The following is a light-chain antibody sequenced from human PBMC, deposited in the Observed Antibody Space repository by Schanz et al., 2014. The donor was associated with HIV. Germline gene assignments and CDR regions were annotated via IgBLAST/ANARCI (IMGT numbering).Light chain of an antibody. Sequence: EIVLTQSPGTLSLSPGERATLSCRASQSVSSNSLAWYQQKPGQAPRLLIYGASSRATGVPDRFSGSGSGTDFTLTISSLQSEDFAVYYCQQYNKWPWTFGQGTKVEIK. CDR3: QQYNKWPWT. CDR2: GAS. J-gene: IGKJ1*01. CDR1: QSVSSNS. V-gene: IGKV3-20*01.